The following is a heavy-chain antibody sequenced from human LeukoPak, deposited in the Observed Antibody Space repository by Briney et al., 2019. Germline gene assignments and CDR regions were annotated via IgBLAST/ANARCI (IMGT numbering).Heavy chain of an antibody. CDR3: ARIAHHYDFWSGYYYYYGMDV. Sequence: PSETLSLTCTVSGGSMSISDYYWSWIRQLPGKGLEWIGYIYYSGSTNYNPSLKSRVTISVDTSKNQFSLKLSSVTAADTAVYYCARIAHHYDFWSGYYYYYGMDVWGQGTTVTVSS. V-gene: IGHV4-61*08. CDR2: IYYSGST. D-gene: IGHD3-3*01. J-gene: IGHJ6*02. CDR1: GGSMSISDYY.